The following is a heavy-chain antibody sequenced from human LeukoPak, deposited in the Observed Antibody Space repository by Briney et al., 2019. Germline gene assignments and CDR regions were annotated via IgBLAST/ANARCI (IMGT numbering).Heavy chain of an antibody. Sequence: TGGSLRLSCAASGFTFSGYAMTWVRQAPGKGLELVAAISGSDGGTYYADSVKGRFTISRDNSKNTLYVQMTSLRAEDTAVYYCAKACIPAAGQDYFDYWGQGTLVTVSS. V-gene: IGHV3-23*01. J-gene: IGHJ4*02. CDR2: ISGSDGGT. CDR3: AKACIPAAGQDYFDY. CDR1: GFTFSGYA. D-gene: IGHD6-13*01.